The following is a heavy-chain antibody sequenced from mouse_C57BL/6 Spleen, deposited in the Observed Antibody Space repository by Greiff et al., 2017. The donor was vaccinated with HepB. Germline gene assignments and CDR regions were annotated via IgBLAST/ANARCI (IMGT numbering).Heavy chain of an antibody. Sequence: EVQLQQSGPELVKPGASVKISCKASGYTFTDYYMNWVKQSHGKSLEWIGDINPNNGGTSYNQRFKGKATLTVDKSSSTAYMELRSLTSGDSAVYYCASSWFAYWGQGTLVTVSA. CDR3: ASSWFAY. CDR1: GYTFTDYY. J-gene: IGHJ3*01. V-gene: IGHV1-26*01. CDR2: INPNNGGT.